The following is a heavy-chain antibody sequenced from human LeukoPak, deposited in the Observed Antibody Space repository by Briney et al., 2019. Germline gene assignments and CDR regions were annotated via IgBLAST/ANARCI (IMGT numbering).Heavy chain of an antibody. CDR1: GFTFSSYA. CDR2: ISGSSGST. V-gene: IGHV3-23*01. D-gene: IGHD3-22*01. Sequence: GGSLRLSCAASGFTFSSYAMSWVRQAPGKGLEWVSAISGSSGSTYYADSVKGRFAISRDNSKNTLYLQMNSLRAEDTALYYCAKSSYYDTSGSYREYYFDYWGQGALVTVSS. CDR3: AKSSYYDTSGSYREYYFDY. J-gene: IGHJ4*02.